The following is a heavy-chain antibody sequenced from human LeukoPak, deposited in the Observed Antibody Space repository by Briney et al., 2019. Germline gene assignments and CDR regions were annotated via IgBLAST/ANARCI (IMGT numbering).Heavy chain of an antibody. V-gene: IGHV3-30*02. D-gene: IGHD1-14*01. Sequence: GGSLRLSCAASGFTFSSYGMHWVRQAPGKGLEWVAFIRYDGTNKYYADSVKGRFTISRDNSKNTLYLQMNSLRAEDTAVYSCARVSESEWYFDLWGRGTLVTVSS. CDR1: GFTFSSYG. CDR3: ARVSESEWYFDL. CDR2: IRYDGTNK. J-gene: IGHJ2*01.